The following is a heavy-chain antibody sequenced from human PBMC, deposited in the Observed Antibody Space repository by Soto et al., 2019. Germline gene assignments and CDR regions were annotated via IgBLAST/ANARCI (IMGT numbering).Heavy chain of an antibody. Sequence: GGSLRLSCAAFGFTVSGKKYVAWVRQAPGKGLEWVSALYDLDGTYYADSVKGRFTTSSDSSRATVYLQMNSLRPDDTAVYSCATWHLQEHAYDIWGQGTMVTVS. CDR3: ATWHLQEHAYDI. V-gene: IGHV3-53*01. CDR1: GFTVSGKKY. CDR2: LYDLDGT. J-gene: IGHJ3*02. D-gene: IGHD1-1*01.